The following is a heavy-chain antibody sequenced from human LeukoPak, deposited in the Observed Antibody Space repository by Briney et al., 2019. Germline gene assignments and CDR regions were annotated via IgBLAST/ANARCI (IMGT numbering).Heavy chain of an antibody. V-gene: IGHV4-59*01. CDR2: IYYSGTT. D-gene: IGHD3-10*01. CDR1: GGPISRYY. CDR3: AREGNYYGSGTYYGDAFDI. J-gene: IGHJ3*02. Sequence: PSETLSLTCTVSGGPISRYYWSWIRQPPGKGLEWIGFIYYSGTTNYNPSLKSRVTISVDTSKNQFSLKLSSVTAADTAVYYCAREGNYYGSGTYYGDAFDIWGQGSMVIVSS.